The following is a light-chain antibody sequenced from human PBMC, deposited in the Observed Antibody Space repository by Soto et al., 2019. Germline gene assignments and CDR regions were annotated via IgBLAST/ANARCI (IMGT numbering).Light chain of an antibody. V-gene: IGKV1-5*01. CDR2: AAS. CDR1: QIISTW. J-gene: IGKJ1*01. CDR3: LQHNSYPPT. Sequence: DIQMTQSPSTLSASVGYRATITCRASQIISTWLAWYQQKIGKAPKLLIYAASSLQSGVPSRFSGSGSGTEFTLTISSLQPEDFATYYCLQHNSYPPTFGQGTKVDIK.